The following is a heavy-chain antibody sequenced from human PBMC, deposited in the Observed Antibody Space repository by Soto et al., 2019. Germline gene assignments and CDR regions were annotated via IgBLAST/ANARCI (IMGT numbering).Heavy chain of an antibody. CDR2: IIPILGTA. J-gene: IGHJ4*02. CDR1: GGTFSSYA. CDR3: ARGRSEMATTYYFDY. Sequence: SVKVSCKASGGTFSSYAISWVRQAPGQGLEWMGGIIPILGTANYAQKCQGRVTITADKSTSTAYMELSSLRSEDTAVYYCARGRSEMATTYYFDYWGQGTLVTVSS. D-gene: IGHD5-12*01. V-gene: IGHV1-69*10.